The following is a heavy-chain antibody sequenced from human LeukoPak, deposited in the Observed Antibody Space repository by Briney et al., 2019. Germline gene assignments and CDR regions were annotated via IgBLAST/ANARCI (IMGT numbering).Heavy chain of an antibody. D-gene: IGHD1-1*01. Sequence: GGSLRLSCAASGFTFSNYWMSWVRQAPGKGLEWVANIKQDGSEKYYVDSVKGRFTFSRDNAKNSLYLQMNSLRAEDTAVYYCARALWGNWNDLMDYWGQGTLVTVSS. V-gene: IGHV3-7*01. J-gene: IGHJ4*02. CDR3: ARALWGNWNDLMDY. CDR2: IKQDGSEK. CDR1: GFTFSNYW.